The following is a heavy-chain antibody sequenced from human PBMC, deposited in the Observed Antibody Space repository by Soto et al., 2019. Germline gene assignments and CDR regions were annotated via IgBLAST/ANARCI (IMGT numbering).Heavy chain of an antibody. D-gene: IGHD2-21*01. Sequence: EVQLVASGGGLVKPGVSLRRSCAASGFTFNNCWMSWVRHAPGKGLEWVGRIKSKVAGGTTDYSAPVQGRFTMSRDDSKNTWQLQMNSLKAEYTGLYYCTPDSPHPYCDGGPCSSVLTTIPASWGQGTLVTVS. CDR1: GFTFNNCW. CDR2: IKSKVAGGTT. J-gene: IGHJ5*02. CDR3: TPDSPHPYCDGGPCSSVLTTIPAS. V-gene: IGHV3-15*01.